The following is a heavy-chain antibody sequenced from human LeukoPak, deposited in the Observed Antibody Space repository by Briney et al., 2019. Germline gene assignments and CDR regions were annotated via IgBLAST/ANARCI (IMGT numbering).Heavy chain of an antibody. V-gene: IGHV3-9*01. CDR2: ISWNSGSI. CDR3: AKVSSVYYYDSSGPLGY. D-gene: IGHD3-22*01. J-gene: IGHJ4*02. Sequence: GGSLRLSCAASGFTFSSYAMSWVRQAPGKGLEWVSGISWNSGSIGYADSVKGRFTISRDNAKNSLYLQMNSLRAEDTALYYCAKVSSVYYYDSSGPLGYWGQGTLVTVSS. CDR1: GFTFSSYA.